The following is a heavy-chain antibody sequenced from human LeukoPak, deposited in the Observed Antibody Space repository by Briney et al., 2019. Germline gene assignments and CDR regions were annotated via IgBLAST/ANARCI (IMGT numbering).Heavy chain of an antibody. D-gene: IGHD2-2*01. Sequence: PGGSLRLSCAASGFTFSSYEMNWVRQAPGKGLQWVSDISSSGTTIYYADSVKGRFTISRDNAKNSLCLQMNSLRAEDTAVYYCARKCCSTTSCLFDNWGQGTLVTVSS. J-gene: IGHJ4*02. CDR1: GFTFSSYE. V-gene: IGHV3-48*03. CDR2: ISSSGTTI. CDR3: ARKCCSTTSCLFDN.